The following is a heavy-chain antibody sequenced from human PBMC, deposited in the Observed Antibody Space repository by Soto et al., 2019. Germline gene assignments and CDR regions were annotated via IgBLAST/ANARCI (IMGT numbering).Heavy chain of an antibody. Sequence: SVKVSCKASGGTFSSYAISWVRQAPGQGLERMGGIIPIFGTANYAQKFQGRVTITADESTSTAYMELSSLRSEDTAVYYCARSVPLHFSIAVAGTTYYYXGMDVWGQGTTVTVSS. V-gene: IGHV1-69*13. CDR1: GGTFSSYA. CDR3: ARSVPLHFSIAVAGTTYYYXGMDV. D-gene: IGHD6-19*01. CDR2: IIPIFGTA. J-gene: IGHJ6*02.